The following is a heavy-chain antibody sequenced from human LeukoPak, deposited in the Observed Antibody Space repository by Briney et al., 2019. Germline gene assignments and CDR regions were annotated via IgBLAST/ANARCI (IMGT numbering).Heavy chain of an antibody. Sequence: SETLSLTCAVYGGSFSGYYWSWIRQPPGKGLEWIGEINHSGSTNYNPSLKSRVTISVDTSKNQFSLKLSSVTAADTAVYYCARGYCSGGSCYRRVSWFDPWGQGTLVTVSS. CDR1: GGSFSGYY. CDR2: INHSGST. D-gene: IGHD2-15*01. CDR3: ARGYCSGGSCYRRVSWFDP. J-gene: IGHJ5*02. V-gene: IGHV4-34*01.